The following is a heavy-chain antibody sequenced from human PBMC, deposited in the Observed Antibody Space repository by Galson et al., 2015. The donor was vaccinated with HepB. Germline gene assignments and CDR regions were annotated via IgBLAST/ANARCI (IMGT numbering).Heavy chain of an antibody. J-gene: IGHJ6*03. CDR1: GYTFTDYV. Sequence: SVKVSCKASGYTFTDYVVNWVRQAPGQGLEWMGWMNTNTGKPTYAPGFAGRFVFSLDTSVTTAYLQISSLETDDTAVYYCARSPLRFLDWLPYYDYYYMDVWCEGTTVTV. CDR3: ARSPLRFLDWLPYYDYYYMDV. V-gene: IGHV7-4-1*02. CDR2: MNTNTGKP. D-gene: IGHD3-3*01.